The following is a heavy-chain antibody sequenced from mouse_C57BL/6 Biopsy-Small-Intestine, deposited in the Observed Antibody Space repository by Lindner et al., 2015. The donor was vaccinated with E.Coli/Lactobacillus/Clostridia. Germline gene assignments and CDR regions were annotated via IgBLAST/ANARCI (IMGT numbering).Heavy chain of an antibody. J-gene: IGHJ4*01. CDR2: IWTGGGT. Sequence: VQLQESGPGLVAPSQSLSITCTVSGFSLTSYAISWVRQPPGKGLEWLGVIWTGGGTNYNSALKSRLSISKDNSKSQAFLKMNSLQTDDTARYYCAGNEDGYYLGYAMDYWGQGTSVTVSS. D-gene: IGHD2-3*01. CDR3: AGNEDGYYLGYAMDY. CDR1: GFSLTSYA. V-gene: IGHV2-9-1*01.